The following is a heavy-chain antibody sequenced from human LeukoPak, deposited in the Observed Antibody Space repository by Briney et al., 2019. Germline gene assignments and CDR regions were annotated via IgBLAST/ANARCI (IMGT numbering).Heavy chain of an antibody. CDR3: AREGRELLHAFDI. CDR1: GYTFTSYY. CDR2: ISPSGGST. D-gene: IGHD1-26*01. J-gene: IGHJ3*02. V-gene: IGHV1-46*01. Sequence: ASVKVSCKASGYTFTSYYMHWVRQAPGQGLEWMGIISPSGGSTSYAQKFQGRVTMTRDTSTSTVYMELSSLRSEDTAVYYCAREGRELLHAFDIWGQGTMVTVSS.